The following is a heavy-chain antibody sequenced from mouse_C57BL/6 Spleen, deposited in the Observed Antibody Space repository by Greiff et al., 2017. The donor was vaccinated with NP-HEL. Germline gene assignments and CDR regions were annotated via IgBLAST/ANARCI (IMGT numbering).Heavy chain of an antibody. D-gene: IGHD2-10*02. J-gene: IGHJ2*01. Sequence: QVHVKQPGAELVRPGSSVKLSCKASGYTFTSYWMHWVKQRPIQGLEWIGNIDPSDSETHYNQKFKDKATLTVDKSSSTAYMQLSSLTSEDSAVYYCARRGYGSPYYFDYWGKGTTLTVSS. CDR3: ARRGYGSPYYFDY. CDR1: GYTFTSYW. CDR2: IDPSDSET. V-gene: IGHV1-52*01.